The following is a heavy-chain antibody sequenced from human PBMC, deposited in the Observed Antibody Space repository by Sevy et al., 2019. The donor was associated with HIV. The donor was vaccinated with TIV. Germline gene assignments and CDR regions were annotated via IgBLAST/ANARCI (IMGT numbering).Heavy chain of an antibody. CDR2: ISAYNGNT. Sequence: ASVKVSCKASGYTFTSYGISWVRQAPGQGLEWMGWISAYNGNTNYAQKLQGRVTMTTDTSTSTAYMELRSLRPDDTAVYYCAREDLDGSGSYYPDYWGQGTLVTVSS. V-gene: IGHV1-18*04. CDR3: AREDLDGSGSYYPDY. J-gene: IGHJ4*02. D-gene: IGHD3-10*01. CDR1: GYTFTSYG.